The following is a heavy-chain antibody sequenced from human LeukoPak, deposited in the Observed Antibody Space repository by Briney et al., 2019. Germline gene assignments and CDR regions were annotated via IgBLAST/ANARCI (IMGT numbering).Heavy chain of an antibody. CDR2: ISGSGDST. Sequence: GGTLRLSCAASGFPFSYYGMSWVRQAPGKGLEWVSVISGSGDSTYYADSVKGRFTFSRDNSKNTLSLQMNSLRAEDTAVYYCARAFGRGYTSTFFDYWGQGTLVTVSS. V-gene: IGHV3-23*01. CDR3: ARAFGRGYTSTFFDY. D-gene: IGHD6-13*01. J-gene: IGHJ4*02. CDR1: GFPFSYYG.